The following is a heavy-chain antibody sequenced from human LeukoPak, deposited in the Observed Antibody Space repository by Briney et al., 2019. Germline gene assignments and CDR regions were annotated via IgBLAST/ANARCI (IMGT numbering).Heavy chain of an antibody. CDR1: GYTFTGYY. D-gene: IGHD5/OR15-5a*01. V-gene: IGHV1-2*02. Sequence: GASVTVSCKASGYTFTGYYMHWVRQAPGQGLEWMGWINPNSGGTNYAQKFQGRVTMTRDTSISTAYMELSRLRSDDTAVYYCARADTGSTKIWFDPWGQGTLVTVSS. CDR3: ARADTGSTKIWFDP. J-gene: IGHJ5*02. CDR2: INPNSGGT.